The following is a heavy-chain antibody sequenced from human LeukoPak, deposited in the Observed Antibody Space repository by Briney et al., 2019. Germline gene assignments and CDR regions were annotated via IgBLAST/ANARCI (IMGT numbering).Heavy chain of an antibody. CDR3: ATETEYSSYDAFDI. CDR2: ISGGNNAI. CDR1: GFTFTKYE. Sequence: GGSLRLSCAASGFTFTKYEMNWVRQAPGKGLEWISYISGGNNAIYYADSVKGRFTISRDNGKNSLYLHMSSLRADDTAIYYCATETEYSSYDAFDIWGQGTMVTVSS. D-gene: IGHD4-11*01. V-gene: IGHV3-48*03. J-gene: IGHJ3*02.